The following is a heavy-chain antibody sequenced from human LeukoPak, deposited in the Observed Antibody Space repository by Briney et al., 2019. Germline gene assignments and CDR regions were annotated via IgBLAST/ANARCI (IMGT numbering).Heavy chain of an antibody. D-gene: IGHD3-16*02. Sequence: GGSLRLSCAASGFTFSSYGMHWVRQAPGKGLEWVAFIRYDGSNKYYADSVKGRFTISRDNSKNTLYLQMNSLRAEDTAVYYCAKDMGVWGSYRHWYFDLWGRGTLVTVSS. CDR3: AKDMGVWGSYRHWYFDL. CDR1: GFTFSSYG. CDR2: IRYDGSNK. V-gene: IGHV3-30*02. J-gene: IGHJ2*01.